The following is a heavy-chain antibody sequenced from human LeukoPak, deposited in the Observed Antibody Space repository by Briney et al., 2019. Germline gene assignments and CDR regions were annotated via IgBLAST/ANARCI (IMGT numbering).Heavy chain of an antibody. D-gene: IGHD3-3*02. J-gene: IGHJ6*03. CDR1: GFTFSSYA. CDR2: ISGSGGST. Sequence: GGSLRLSCAASGFTFSSYAMSWVRQAPGKGLEWVSAISGSGGSTYYADSVKGRFTISRDNSKNTLYLQMNSLRAEDTAVYYCAKDYLPSIYYHYYYYMDVWGKGTTVTVSS. CDR3: AKDYLPSIYYHYYYYMDV. V-gene: IGHV3-23*01.